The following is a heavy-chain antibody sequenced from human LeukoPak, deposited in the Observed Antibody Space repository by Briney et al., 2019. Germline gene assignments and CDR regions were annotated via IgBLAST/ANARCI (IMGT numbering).Heavy chain of an antibody. CDR2: IIPILGIA. Sequence: SSVTVSCKASGGTFSSYAISWVRQAPGQGLEWVGRIIPILGIANYAQKFQGRVTITADKSTSTAYMELSRLRSEDTGVYFCASEGQGLCLDVGGQGTTVTVSS. D-gene: IGHD5/OR15-5a*01. J-gene: IGHJ6*01. CDR3: ASEGQGLCLDV. CDR1: GGTFSSYA. V-gene: IGHV1-69*04.